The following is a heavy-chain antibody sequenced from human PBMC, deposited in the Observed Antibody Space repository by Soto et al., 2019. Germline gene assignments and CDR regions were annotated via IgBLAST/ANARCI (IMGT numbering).Heavy chain of an antibody. CDR1: GGVFNSIA. V-gene: IGHV1-69*01. CDR2: ITPLFSKS. D-gene: IGHD3-9*01. Sequence: QVQLVQSGAEVRRPGSSVKVSCKAYGGVFNSIAINWVRQAPGHGLEWMGGITPLFSKSNYAQNFQGRATITADESTSTAYLELSSLRSEDTAVYYCARDRELTITSYYYYYAMDVWGQGTTVTVSS. CDR3: ARDRELTITSYYYYYAMDV. J-gene: IGHJ6*02.